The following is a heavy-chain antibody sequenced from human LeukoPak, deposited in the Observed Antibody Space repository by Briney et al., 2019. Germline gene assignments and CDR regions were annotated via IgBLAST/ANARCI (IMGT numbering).Heavy chain of an antibody. CDR1: GGSISSSSYY. V-gene: IGHV4-39*01. Sequence: PSETLSLTCTVSGGSISSSSYYWGWIRQPPGKGLEWIGSIYYSGSTYYNPSLKSRVTISVDTSKNQFSLKLSSVTAADTAVYYCARIDDIVVVPAAIQGGDYYYYMDVWGKGTTVTVSS. CDR3: ARIDDIVVVPAAIQGGDYYYYMDV. CDR2: IYYSGST. J-gene: IGHJ6*03. D-gene: IGHD2-2*02.